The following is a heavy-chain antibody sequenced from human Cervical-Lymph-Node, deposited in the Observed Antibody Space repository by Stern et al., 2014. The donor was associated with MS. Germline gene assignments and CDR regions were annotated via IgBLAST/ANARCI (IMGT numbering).Heavy chain of an antibody. V-gene: IGHV1-58*01. CDR3: AAGNITGTTPGMDV. CDR1: GFTFTSSA. J-gene: IGHJ6*02. Sequence: QLVQSGPEVKKPGPSVKVSCKASGFTFTSSAVQWVRQAPGQRLEWLGWIVVGSGNTNYAQKFQERVTITRDMSTSTAYMELSSLRSEDTAVYYCAAGNITGTTPGMDVWGQGTTVTVSS. CDR2: IVVGSGNT. D-gene: IGHD1-7*01.